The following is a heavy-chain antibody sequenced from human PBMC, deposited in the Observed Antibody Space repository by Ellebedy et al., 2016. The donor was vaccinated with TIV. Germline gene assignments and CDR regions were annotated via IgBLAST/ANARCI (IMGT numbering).Heavy chain of an antibody. CDR1: GGSISGSYTSYY. CDR3: ARVPSTEYSSGWSVGALDV. CDR2: IYYSGNT. V-gene: IGHV4-61*01. D-gene: IGHD6-19*01. J-gene: IGHJ3*01. Sequence: SETLSLXXNVSGGSISGSYTSYYWSWIRQPPGKGLEWIGYIYYSGNTNYNPSLKSRVTILVDRSKNQVSLTVSSVTAADTAVYYCARVPSTEYSSGWSVGALDVWGQGTMVTVSS.